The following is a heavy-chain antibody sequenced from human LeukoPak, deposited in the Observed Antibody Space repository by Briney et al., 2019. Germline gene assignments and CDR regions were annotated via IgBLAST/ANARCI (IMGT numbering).Heavy chain of an antibody. Sequence: SETLSLTCTVSGGSISSYYWSWIRQPPGKGLEWIGYIYYSGSTNYNPSLKSRVTISVDTSKNQFSLKLSSVTAADTAVYYCARHFPYGGTSNLDYWGQGTLVTVSS. CDR1: GGSISSYY. J-gene: IGHJ4*02. CDR2: IYYSGST. V-gene: IGHV4-59*08. D-gene: IGHD4-17*01. CDR3: ARHFPYGGTSNLDY.